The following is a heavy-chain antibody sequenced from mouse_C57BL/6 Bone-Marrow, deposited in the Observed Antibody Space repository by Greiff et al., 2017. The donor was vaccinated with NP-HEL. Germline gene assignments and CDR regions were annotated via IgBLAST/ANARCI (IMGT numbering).Heavy chain of an antibody. CDR2: IDPNSGGT. CDR3: ARYYYGSSSFDY. CDR1: GYTFTSYL. D-gene: IGHD1-1*01. Sequence: QVQLQQPGAELVKPGASVKLSCKASGYTFTSYLMHWVKQRPGRGLEWIGRIDPNSGGTKYNETFKSKATLTVDKPSSTAYMQLNSLTSEDSAGYYGARYYYGSSSFDYWGQGTTLTVSS. V-gene: IGHV1-72*01. J-gene: IGHJ2*01.